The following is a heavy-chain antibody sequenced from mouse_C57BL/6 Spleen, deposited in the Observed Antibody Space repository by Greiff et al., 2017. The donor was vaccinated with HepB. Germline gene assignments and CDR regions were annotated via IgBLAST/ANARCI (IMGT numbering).Heavy chain of an antibody. CDR3: ARRAGYYRYFDV. D-gene: IGHD3-3*01. CDR1: GYAFSSSW. CDR2: IYPGDGDT. J-gene: IGHJ1*03. Sequence: VQLQQSGPELVKPGASVKISCKASGYAFSSSWMNWVKQRPGKGLEWIGRIYPGDGDTNYNGKFKGKATLTADKSSSTAYMQLSSLTSEDSAVYFCARRAGYYRYFDVWGTGTTVTVSS. V-gene: IGHV1-82*01.